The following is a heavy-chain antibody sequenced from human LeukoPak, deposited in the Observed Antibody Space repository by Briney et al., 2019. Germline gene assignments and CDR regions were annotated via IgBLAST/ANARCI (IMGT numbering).Heavy chain of an antibody. CDR1: GFTFSSYW. CDR2: INSDGSST. Sequence: GSLRLSCAASGFTFSSYWVHWVRQAPGKGLVWVSRINSDGSSTSYADSVKGRFTISRDNSKNTLYLQMNSLRAEDTAVYYCASRSSDCSGISCFSPDDTFDVWGQGTKVTVSS. D-gene: IGHD2-15*01. J-gene: IGHJ3*01. CDR3: ASRSSDCSGISCFSPDDTFDV. V-gene: IGHV3-74*01.